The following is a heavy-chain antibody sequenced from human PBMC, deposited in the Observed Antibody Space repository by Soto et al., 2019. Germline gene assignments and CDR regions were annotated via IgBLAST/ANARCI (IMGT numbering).Heavy chain of an antibody. CDR1: GFTFSSYG. J-gene: IGHJ5*02. V-gene: IGHV3-30*18. D-gene: IGHD6-13*01. CDR2: ISYDGSNK. Sequence: QVQLVESGGGVVQPGRSLRLSCAASGFTFSSYGMHWVRQAPGKGLEWVAVISYDGSNKYYADSVKGRFTISRDNSKNTLYLQMNSLRAEDTAVYYCAKGSAAGPSQWFDLWGQGTLVTVSS. CDR3: AKGSAAGPSQWFDL.